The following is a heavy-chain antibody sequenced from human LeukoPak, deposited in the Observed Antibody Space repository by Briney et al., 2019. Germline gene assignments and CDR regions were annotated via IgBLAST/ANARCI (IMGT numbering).Heavy chain of an antibody. CDR1: GFTFSSYA. V-gene: IGHV3-23*01. Sequence: PGGSLRLSCAASGFTFSSYAMSWVRQAPGKGLEWVSAISGSGGSTYYADSVKGRFTIFRDNSKNTLYLQMNSLRAEDTAVYYCARDRQGGYDLWWGQGTLVTVSS. J-gene: IGHJ4*02. CDR2: ISGSGGST. CDR3: ARDRQGGYDLW. D-gene: IGHD5-12*01.